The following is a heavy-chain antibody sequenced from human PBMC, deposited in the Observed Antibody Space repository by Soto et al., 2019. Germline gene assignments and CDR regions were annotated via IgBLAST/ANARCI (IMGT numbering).Heavy chain of an antibody. CDR1: GFTFSYD. CDR2: ISYDSANK. J-gene: IGHJ4*02. D-gene: IGHD2-15*01. V-gene: IGHV3-30*18. Sequence: VQLLESGGGLIQPGGSLRLSCAASGFTFSYDIHWLRQAPANSLEGVAYISYDSANKFYGESVKGRFTISRDNSKNTKFMQMIRLQAEDMAVYYCAKLVIGYCSGNNCVDYWGQGTLVAVSS. CDR3: AKLVIGYCSGNNCVDY.